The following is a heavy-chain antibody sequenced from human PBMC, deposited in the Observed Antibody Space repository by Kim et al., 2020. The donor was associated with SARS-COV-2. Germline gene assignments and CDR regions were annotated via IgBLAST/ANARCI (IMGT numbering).Heavy chain of an antibody. V-gene: IGHV4-61*02. D-gene: IGHD6-13*01. CDR1: GGSISSGSYY. CDR2: IYTSGST. Sequence: SETLSLTCTVSGGSISSGSYYWSWIRQPAGKGLEWIGRIYTSGSTNYNPSLKSRVTISVDTSKNQFSLKLSSVTAADTAVYYCARTGYSSSWYVTDEYYFDYWGQGTLVTVSS. CDR3: ARTGYSSSWYVTDEYYFDY. J-gene: IGHJ4*02.